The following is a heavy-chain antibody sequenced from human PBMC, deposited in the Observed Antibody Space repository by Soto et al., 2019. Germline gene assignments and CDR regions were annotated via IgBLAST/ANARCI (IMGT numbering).Heavy chain of an antibody. Sequence: GASVKVSCKASGYTFTTYYMHWVRQAPGQGLEWMGWINAGNGNTKYSQKFQGRVTITRDTSASTAYMELSSLRSEDTAVYYCARGEFLSYDDYWGQGTLVTVSS. J-gene: IGHJ4*02. CDR1: GYTFTTYY. CDR3: ARGEFLSYDDY. CDR2: INAGNGNT. D-gene: IGHD3-16*01. V-gene: IGHV1-3*01.